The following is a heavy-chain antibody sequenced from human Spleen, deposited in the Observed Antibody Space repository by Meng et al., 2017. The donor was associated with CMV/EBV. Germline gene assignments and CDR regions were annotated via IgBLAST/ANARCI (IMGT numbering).Heavy chain of an antibody. J-gene: IGHJ4*02. Sequence: SETLSLTCTVSRGSISSSSYYWGWIRQPPGKGLEWTGSIYDSGSTYDNPSLKSRVTISVDTSKNQFSLKLSSVTAADTAVYYCARDAPVVPAAITSDKALPFDYWGQGTLVTVSS. CDR3: ARDAPVVPAAITSDKALPFDY. V-gene: IGHV4-39*07. D-gene: IGHD2-2*02. CDR2: IYDSGST. CDR1: RGSISSSSYY.